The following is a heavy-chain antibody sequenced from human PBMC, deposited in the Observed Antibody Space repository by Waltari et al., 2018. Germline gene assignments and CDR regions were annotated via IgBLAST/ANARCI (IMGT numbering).Heavy chain of an antibody. Sequence: APGQGLEWMGGIIPIFGTANYAQKFQGRVTITADESTSTAYMELSSLRSEDTAVYYCARENSYCGGDCYSFDYWGQGTLVTVSS. CDR2: IIPIFGTA. CDR3: ARENSYCGGDCYSFDY. V-gene: IGHV1-69*01. J-gene: IGHJ4*02. D-gene: IGHD2-21*01.